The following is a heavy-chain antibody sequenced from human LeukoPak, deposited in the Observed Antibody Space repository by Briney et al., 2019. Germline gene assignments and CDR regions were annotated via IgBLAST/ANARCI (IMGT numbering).Heavy chain of an antibody. Sequence: PSETLSLTCTVSGGSISSSSYYWGWIRQPPGKGLEWIGSIYYSGSTNYNPSLKSRVTISVDTSKNQFSLKLSSVTAADTAVYYCARSWSVAAALDYWGQGTLVTVSS. CDR1: GGSISSSSYY. CDR3: ARSWSVAAALDY. V-gene: IGHV4-39*07. D-gene: IGHD6-13*01. J-gene: IGHJ4*02. CDR2: IYYSGST.